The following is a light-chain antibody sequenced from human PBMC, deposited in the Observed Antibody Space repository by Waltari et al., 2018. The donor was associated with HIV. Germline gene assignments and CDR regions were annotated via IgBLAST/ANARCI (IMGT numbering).Light chain of an antibody. CDR3: MQSTQFPYT. V-gene: IGKV2-24*01. J-gene: IGKJ2*01. Sequence: DIVMTQTPLSSPVALGQPASISCKSSQSLAHSDGYTYLNWLQQRPGQPPRLLIYKISNRFPGVPDRFTGSGAGTDFTLRISRVEAEDVGVYYCMQSTQFPYTFGQGTKLEIK. CDR2: KIS. CDR1: QSLAHSDGYTY.